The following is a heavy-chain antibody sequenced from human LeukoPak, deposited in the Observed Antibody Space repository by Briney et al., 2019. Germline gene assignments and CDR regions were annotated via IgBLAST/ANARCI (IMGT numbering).Heavy chain of an antibody. V-gene: IGHV3-74*01. J-gene: IGHJ6*02. CDR3: AREFRNLGRDV. CDR1: GFTLRSYW. Sequence: PGGSLRLSCAASGFTLRSYWVYWVRQAPGKGLVWVSRINGDGSTTDHADSVRGRFTISRDNAKNTLYLQMNSLRVEDTAMYYCAREFRNLGRDVWGQGTTVTVSS. CDR2: INGDGSTT. D-gene: IGHD1-14*01.